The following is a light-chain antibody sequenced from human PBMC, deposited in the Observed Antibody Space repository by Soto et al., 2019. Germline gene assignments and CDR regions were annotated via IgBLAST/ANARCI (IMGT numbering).Light chain of an antibody. CDR1: QGFSSN. Sequence: AIRMTQSPSSFSASTGDRVTITCRASQGFSSNLAWYQLKPGKAPRLLIYTASSLESGVPSRFSGSGSGTDFTLTISSLQSEDFAVYYCHQYFSYPRTFGGGTKVEIK. CDR3: HQYFSYPRT. J-gene: IGKJ4*02. CDR2: TAS. V-gene: IGKV1-8*01.